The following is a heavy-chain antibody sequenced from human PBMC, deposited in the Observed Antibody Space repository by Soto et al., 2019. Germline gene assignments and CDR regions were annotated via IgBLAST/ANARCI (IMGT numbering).Heavy chain of an antibody. Sequence: GGSLRLSCAASGFTFSGYAMHWVRQPPGKGLEWVAVTSYDGNNKYYADSVKGRFTISRENSKDTLYLQMNSLIAEDMAVYYCAKVVVPAAMVNYYYGMDVWGQGTTVTVSS. CDR3: AKVVVPAAMVNYYYGMDV. J-gene: IGHJ6*02. CDR2: TSYDGNNK. V-gene: IGHV3-30*04. CDR1: GFTFSGYA. D-gene: IGHD2-2*01.